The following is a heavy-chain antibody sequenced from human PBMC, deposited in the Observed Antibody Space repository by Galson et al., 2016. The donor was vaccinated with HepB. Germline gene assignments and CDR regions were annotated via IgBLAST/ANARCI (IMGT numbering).Heavy chain of an antibody. V-gene: IGHV3-23*01. J-gene: IGHJ4*02. CDR1: GFTFTNHA. CDR2: ISGGGENT. D-gene: IGHD3-22*01. Sequence: SLRLSCAASGFTFTNHAMSWVRQAPGKGLEWVSTISGGGENTFYADSVKGRFTISRDNSKNTVLLQMNSLRAEDTAVYYCAKGRNFYDNSGYFADWGQGTLVTVSS. CDR3: AKGRNFYDNSGYFAD.